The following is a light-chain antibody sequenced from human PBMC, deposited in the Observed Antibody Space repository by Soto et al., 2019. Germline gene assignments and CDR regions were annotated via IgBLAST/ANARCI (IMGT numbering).Light chain of an antibody. J-gene: IGLJ1*01. CDR2: DVS. CDR1: RTDIGGYDH. CDR3: ISYTNSRSLYV. V-gene: IGLV2-14*03. Sequence: QSVLTQPASVSGSPGQSITISCTETRTDIGGYDHVSWYQQHPGKAPKLMIYDVSSRPSGVSDRFSGSKSANTASLTISGLQAEDDADYYCISYTNSRSLYVFGTG.